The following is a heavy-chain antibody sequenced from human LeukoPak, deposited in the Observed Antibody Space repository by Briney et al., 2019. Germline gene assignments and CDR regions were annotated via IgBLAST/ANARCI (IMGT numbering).Heavy chain of an antibody. V-gene: IGHV1-2*02. J-gene: IGHJ4*02. CDR2: INPNSGGT. CDR1: GYTFTGYY. D-gene: IGHD5-18*01. CDR3: ARDLGIQLWLRQFDY. Sequence: GASVKVSCKASGYTFTGYYMHWVRQAPGQGLEWMGWINPNSGGTNYAQKFQGRVTMTTDTSTSTAYMELRSLRSDDTAVYYCARDLGIQLWLRQFDYWGQGTLVTVSS.